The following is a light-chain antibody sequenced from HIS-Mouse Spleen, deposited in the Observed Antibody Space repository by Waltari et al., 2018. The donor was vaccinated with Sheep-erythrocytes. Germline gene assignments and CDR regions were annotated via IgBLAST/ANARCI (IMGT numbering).Light chain of an antibody. J-gene: IGKJ1*01. CDR1: QGISSA. CDR2: DAS. CDR3: QQFNNYPRT. Sequence: AIQLTQSPSSLSASVGDRVTITCRASQGISSALAWYQQKPGKAPQILIYDASSLESGVPSRFSGSGSGTDFTLTISSLQPEDFATYYCQQFNNYPRTFGQGTKVEIK. V-gene: IGKV1D-13*01.